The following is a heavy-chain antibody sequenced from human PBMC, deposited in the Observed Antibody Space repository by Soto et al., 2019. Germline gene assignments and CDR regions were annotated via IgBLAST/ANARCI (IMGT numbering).Heavy chain of an antibody. D-gene: IGHD6-13*01. CDR1: GYNFANYW. CDR2: IFPGDSDT. V-gene: IGHV5-51*01. Sequence: GESLKISCKGSGYNFANYWIGWVRRMPGKGLEWMGMIFPGDSDTKNSPSLQGQITMSVDKSDSSAYLQWRSLKASDTAMYYCAAGYTTGPDAFDIWGQGTMVTVSS. J-gene: IGHJ3*02. CDR3: AAGYTTGPDAFDI.